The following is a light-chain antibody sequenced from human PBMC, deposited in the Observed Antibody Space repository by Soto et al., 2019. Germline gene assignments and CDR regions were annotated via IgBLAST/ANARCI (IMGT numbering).Light chain of an antibody. V-gene: IGLV2-8*01. J-gene: IGLJ2*01. CDR1: SSDVGGDNY. Sequence: QSTLTQPPSASGSPGQSGTISCTGTSSDVGGDNYVSWYQQHPGKAPKLMIYEVSKRPSGVPDRFSGSKSGNTASLTVSGLQAEDEADYYCSSYAGSNNFEVFGGGTKLTVL. CDR2: EVS. CDR3: SSYAGSNNFEV.